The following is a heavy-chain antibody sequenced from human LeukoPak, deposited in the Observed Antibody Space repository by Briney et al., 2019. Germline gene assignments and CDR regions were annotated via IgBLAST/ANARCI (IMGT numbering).Heavy chain of an antibody. CDR1: GFTFSSYA. J-gene: IGHJ4*02. Sequence: HAGGSLRLSCAASGFTFSSYAMHWVRQAPGKGLEWVAVISYDGSNKYYADSVKGRFTISRDNSKNTLYLQMNSLRAEDTAVYYCAREGPTGWELPSSLPLGYWGQGTLVTVSS. V-gene: IGHV3-30*04. CDR3: AREGPTGWELPSSLPLGY. CDR2: ISYDGSNK. D-gene: IGHD1-26*01.